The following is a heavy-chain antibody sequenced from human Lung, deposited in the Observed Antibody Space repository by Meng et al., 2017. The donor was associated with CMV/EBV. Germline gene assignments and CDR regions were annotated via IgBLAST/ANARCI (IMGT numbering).Heavy chain of an antibody. V-gene: IGHV3-9*01. J-gene: IGHJ4*02. D-gene: IGHD6-19*01. CDR1: GFTFDDFA. Sequence: SLKISCAASGFTFDDFAMHWVRQGPGRGLEWVSGISWSSKKIDYADSVKGRFTISRDNAKNSVYLQMNSLRTDDTAFYFCVKDRMSSSWYNFDHWGQGXLVTVSS. CDR3: VKDRMSSSWYNFDH. CDR2: ISWSSKKI.